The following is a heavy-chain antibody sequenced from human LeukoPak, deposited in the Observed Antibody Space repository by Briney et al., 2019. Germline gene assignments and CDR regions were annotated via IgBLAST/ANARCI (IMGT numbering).Heavy chain of an antibody. CDR1: GYGFTSYW. V-gene: IGHV5-51*01. CDR3: ARCHYDYDFWSGYYTTLPEYNWFDP. Sequence: GESLKISCKGSGYGFTSYWIGWVRQMPGKGLEWMGIIYPGDSDTRYSPSFQGQVTISADKSISTAYLQWSSLKASDTAMYYCARCHYDYDFWSGYYTTLPEYNWFDPWGQGTLVTVSS. CDR2: IYPGDSDT. D-gene: IGHD3-3*01. J-gene: IGHJ5*02.